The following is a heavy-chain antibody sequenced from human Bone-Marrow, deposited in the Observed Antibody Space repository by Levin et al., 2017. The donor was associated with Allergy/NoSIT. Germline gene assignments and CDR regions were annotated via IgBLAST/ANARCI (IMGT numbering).Heavy chain of an antibody. Sequence: GESLKISCAASGFTFSSYAMSWVRQAPGKGLEWVSAISGSGGSTYYADSVKGRFTISRDNSKNTLYLQMNSLRAEDTAVYYCAKTMTTVTIADWGQGTLVTVSS. D-gene: IGHD4-11*01. V-gene: IGHV3-23*01. J-gene: IGHJ4*02. CDR1: GFTFSSYA. CDR2: ISGSGGST. CDR3: AKTMTTVTIAD.